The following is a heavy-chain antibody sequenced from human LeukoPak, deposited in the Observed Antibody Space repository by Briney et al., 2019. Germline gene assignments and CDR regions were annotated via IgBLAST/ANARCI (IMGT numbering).Heavy chain of an antibody. CDR3: TRVIVAVPGYFDYFDF. CDR1: GFSFSNHY. Sequence: PGGSLRLSCTASGFSFSNHYMRWIRQAPGKGLEWVANINEDGSNKWHLGSVKGRFTVSRDNDMNSLYLQMNSLRVEDTAVYYCTRVIVAVPGYFDYFDFWGQGVLVTVSS. CDR2: INEDGSNK. J-gene: IGHJ4*02. D-gene: IGHD6-19*01. V-gene: IGHV3-7*01.